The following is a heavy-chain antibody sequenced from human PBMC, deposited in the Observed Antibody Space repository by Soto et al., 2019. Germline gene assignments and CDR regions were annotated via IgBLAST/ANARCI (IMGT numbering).Heavy chain of an antibody. J-gene: IGHJ4*02. CDR1: GFTFSSYA. V-gene: IGHV3-23*01. D-gene: IGHD3-9*01. CDR3: AKDRRYFDWLSPPRDPRYFDY. CDR2: ISGSGGST. Sequence: PGGSLRLSCAASGFTFSSYAMSWVRQAPGKGLEWVSAISGSGGSTYYADSVKGRFTISRDNSKNTLYLQMNSLRAEDTAVYYCAKDRRYFDWLSPPRDPRYFDYWGQGTLVTVSS.